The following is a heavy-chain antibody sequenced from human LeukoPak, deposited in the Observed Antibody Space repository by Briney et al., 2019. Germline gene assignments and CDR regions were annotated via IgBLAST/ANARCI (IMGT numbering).Heavy chain of an antibody. J-gene: IGHJ3*02. D-gene: IGHD2-15*01. V-gene: IGHV3-30-3*01. CDR3: TVGVVVADDAFDI. CDR1: GFTFSSYA. Sequence: GGSLRLSCAASGFTFSSYAMHWVRQAPGKGLEWVAVISYDGSNKYYADSVKGRFTISRDNSKNTLYLQMNSLRAEDTAVYYCTVGVVVADDAFDIWGQGTMVTVSS. CDR2: ISYDGSNK.